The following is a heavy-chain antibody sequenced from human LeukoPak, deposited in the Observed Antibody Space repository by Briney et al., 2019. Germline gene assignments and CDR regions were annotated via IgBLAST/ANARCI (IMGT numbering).Heavy chain of an antibody. CDR2: IYYSGST. D-gene: IGHD2-21*02. CDR3: ARVVTATGYYFDY. Sequence: PSETLSLTCTVSGGSISSSSYYWGWIRQPPGKGLEWIGSIYYSGSTYYNPSLKSRVTISVDTSKNQFSLKLSSVTAADTAVYYCARVVTATGYYFDYWGQGTLVTVSS. CDR1: GGSISSSSYY. V-gene: IGHV4-39*01. J-gene: IGHJ4*02.